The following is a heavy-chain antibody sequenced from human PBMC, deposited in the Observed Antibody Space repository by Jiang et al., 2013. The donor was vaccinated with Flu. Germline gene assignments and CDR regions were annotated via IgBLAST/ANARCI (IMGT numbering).Heavy chain of an antibody. CDR2: IYSSGTT. D-gene: IGHD3-10*01. V-gene: IGHV4-4*07. CDR1: GGSVSNTY. J-gene: IGHJ5*02. Sequence: SGPGLVKISETLSLTCTVSGGSVSNTYWSWIRKPAGKGPEWIGRIYSSGTTNYSPSLESRVTMSLDISKNQFSLKLTSVTAADTAVYYCARDVSTWARGDWFDPWGPGTVVIVSS. CDR3: ARDVSTWARGDWFDP.